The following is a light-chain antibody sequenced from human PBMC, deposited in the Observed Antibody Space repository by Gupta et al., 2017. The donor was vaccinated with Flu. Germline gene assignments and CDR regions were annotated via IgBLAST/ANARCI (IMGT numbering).Light chain of an antibody. J-gene: IGLJ3*02. Sequence: QSVLTQPPSASGTPGQRVPISCSGDSSNIGRNDVYWYQQLPGTAPKLLSTSTDQRPSGVPERLSASKSGTSASLAISGLLADDEASYYCASWDDSLGASVFGGGTKLTVL. V-gene: IGLV1-47*01. CDR2: STD. CDR1: SSNIGRND. CDR3: ASWDDSLGASV.